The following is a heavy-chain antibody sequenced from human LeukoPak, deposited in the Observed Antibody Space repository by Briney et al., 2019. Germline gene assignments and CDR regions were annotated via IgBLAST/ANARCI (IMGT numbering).Heavy chain of an antibody. CDR3: ASDMSYSGYYIDY. CDR1: GFTFSSYA. V-gene: IGHV3-30-3*01. J-gene: IGHJ4*02. Sequence: PGRSLRLSCVASGFTFSSYAMHRVRQAPGKGLGWVALISYDGSNKYYADSVKGRFTISRDNSKNTLYLQVNSLSPEDTAVYYCASDMSYSGYYIDYWGQGTLVTVSS. CDR2: ISYDGSNK. D-gene: IGHD3-3*01.